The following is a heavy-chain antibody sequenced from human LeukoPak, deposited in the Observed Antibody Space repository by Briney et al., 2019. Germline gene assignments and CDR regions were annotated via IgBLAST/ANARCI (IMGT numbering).Heavy chain of an antibody. CDR3: AREGPTTPHLEMATTDY. J-gene: IGHJ4*02. Sequence: PGGSLRLSCAASGFTFSSYWMSWVRQAPGKGLEWVANIKQDGSEKYYVDSVKGRFTISRDNAKNSLYLQMNGLRAEDTAVYYCAREGPTTPHLEMATTDYWGQGTLVTVSS. CDR1: GFTFSSYW. CDR2: IKQDGSEK. D-gene: IGHD5-24*01. V-gene: IGHV3-7*01.